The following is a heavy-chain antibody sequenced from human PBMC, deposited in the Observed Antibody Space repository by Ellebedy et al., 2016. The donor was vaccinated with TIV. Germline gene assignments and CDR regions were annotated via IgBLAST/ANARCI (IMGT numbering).Heavy chain of an antibody. D-gene: IGHD3-16*01. CDR3: ARRQEDEGAYYFDY. CDR2: INAGNGNT. J-gene: IGHJ4*02. V-gene: IGHV1-3*01. Sequence: ASVKVSCKASGYTFTSYAMNWVRQAPGQRLEWMGRINAGNGNTKYSQKFQGRVSITRDTSASTAYMELSSLRSEDTAVYYCARRQEDEGAYYFDYWGQGTLVTVSS. CDR1: GYTFTSYA.